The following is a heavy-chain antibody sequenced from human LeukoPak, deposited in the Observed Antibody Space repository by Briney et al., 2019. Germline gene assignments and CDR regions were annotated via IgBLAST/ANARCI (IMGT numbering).Heavy chain of an antibody. CDR3: AKDATFSSGSYFY. CDR2: ISYDGSNK. V-gene: IGHV3-30-3*01. J-gene: IGHJ4*02. Sequence: GGSLRLSCAASGFTFSSYAMHWVRQAPGKGLEWVAVISYDGSNKYYADSVKGRFTISRDNSKNTLYLQMNSLRAEDTAVYYCAKDATFSSGSYFYWGQGTLVTVSS. CDR1: GFTFSSYA. D-gene: IGHD3-10*01.